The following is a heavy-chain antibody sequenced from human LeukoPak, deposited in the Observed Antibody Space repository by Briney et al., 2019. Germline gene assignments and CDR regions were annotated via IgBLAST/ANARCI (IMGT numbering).Heavy chain of an antibody. Sequence: PSETLSPTCTVSGGSISSYYWSWIRQPPGKGLEWIGYIYYSGSTNYNPSLKSRVTISVDTSKNQFSLKLSSVTAADTAVYYCASAITMVRGVISGFDHWGQGTLVTVSS. CDR2: IYYSGST. CDR3: ASAITMVRGVISGFDH. D-gene: IGHD3-10*01. CDR1: GGSISSYY. V-gene: IGHV4-59*08. J-gene: IGHJ4*02.